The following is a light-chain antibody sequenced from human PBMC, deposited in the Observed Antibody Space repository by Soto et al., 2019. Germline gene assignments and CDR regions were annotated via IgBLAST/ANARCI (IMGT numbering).Light chain of an antibody. CDR1: QSVLYSSNNKNY. J-gene: IGKJ1*01. CDR2: WAS. V-gene: IGKV4-1*01. Sequence: DIVITHSPDSLAVSLGERATINCKSSQSVLYSSNNKNYLAWYQQKPGQPPKLLIYWASTRASGVPDRFSGSGSGTDFTLPISSLQAEDVAVYYCQQYYSTPWTFGQGTKVEIK. CDR3: QQYYSTPWT.